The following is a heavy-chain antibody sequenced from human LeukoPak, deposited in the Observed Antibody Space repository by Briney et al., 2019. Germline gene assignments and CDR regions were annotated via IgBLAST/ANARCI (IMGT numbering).Heavy chain of an antibody. V-gene: IGHV4-39*01. CDR2: IYYSGST. CDR1: GGSISSSSYY. D-gene: IGHD3-22*01. J-gene: IGHJ4*02. Sequence: SETLSLTCTVSGGSISSSSYYWGWIRQPPGEGLEWIGSIYYSGSTYYNPSLKSRVTISVDTSKNQFSLKLSSVTAADTAVYYCARRYYYDSSGYFDYWGQGTLVTVSS. CDR3: ARRYYYDSSGYFDY.